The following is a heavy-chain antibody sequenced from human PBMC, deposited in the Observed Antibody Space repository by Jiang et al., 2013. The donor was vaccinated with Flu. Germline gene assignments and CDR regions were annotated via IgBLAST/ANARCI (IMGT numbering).Heavy chain of an antibody. D-gene: IGHD2-15*01. CDR3: ARDRQVAIKKRYYYGMDV. V-gene: IGHV1-18*01. Sequence: WVRQAPGQGLEWMGWISAYNGNTNYAQKLQGRVTITRDTSASTAYMELSSLRSEDTAVYYCARDRQVAIKKRYYYGMDVWGQGTTVTVSS. J-gene: IGHJ6*02. CDR2: ISAYNGNT.